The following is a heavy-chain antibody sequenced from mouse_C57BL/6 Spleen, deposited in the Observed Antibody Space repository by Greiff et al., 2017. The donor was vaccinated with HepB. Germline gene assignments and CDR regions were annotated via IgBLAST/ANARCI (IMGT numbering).Heavy chain of an antibody. D-gene: IGHD2-4*01. CDR3: ARPRDDYGGYAMDY. J-gene: IGHJ4*01. Sequence: QVQLQQSGAELVKPGASVKLSCKASGYTLTSYWMHWVKQRPGQGLEWIGMIHPNSGSTNYTEKFKSKATLTVDKTTSTAYMQLSSLTSADSAVYYCARPRDDYGGYAMDYWGQGTSVTVSS. CDR1: GYTLTSYW. V-gene: IGHV1-64*01. CDR2: IHPNSGST.